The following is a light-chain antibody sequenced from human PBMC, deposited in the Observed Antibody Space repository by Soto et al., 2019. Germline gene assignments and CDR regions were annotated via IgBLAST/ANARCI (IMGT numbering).Light chain of an antibody. Sequence: QSALTQPASVSGSPGQWITISCTGTSSDIGNFVSWYRQHPGKAPKLMIYDVSSRPSGISHRFSGSKSGRTASLSISGLQADDEADYYCCIYTGTGTGIFGGGTQLTVL. J-gene: IGLJ2*01. V-gene: IGLV2-14*01. CDR3: CIYTGTGTGI. CDR1: SSDIGNF. CDR2: DVS.